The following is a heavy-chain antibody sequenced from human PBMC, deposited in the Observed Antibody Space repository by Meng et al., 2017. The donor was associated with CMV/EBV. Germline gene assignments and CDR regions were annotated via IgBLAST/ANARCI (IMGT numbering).Heavy chain of an antibody. CDR3: ARGGSGWYYFDY. CDR2: IYSGGSA. V-gene: IGHV3-53*01. Sequence: GGSLRLSCAASGFTVSSNYMSWVRQAPGKGLEWVSVIYSGGSAYYADSVKGRFTISRDNSKNTLYLQMNSLRAEDTAVYYCARGGSGWYYFDYWGQGTLVTVSS. CDR1: GFTVSSNY. D-gene: IGHD6-19*01. J-gene: IGHJ4*02.